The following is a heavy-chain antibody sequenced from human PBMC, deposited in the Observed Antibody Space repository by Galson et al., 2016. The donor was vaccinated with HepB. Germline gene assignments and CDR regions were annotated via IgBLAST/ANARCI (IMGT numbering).Heavy chain of an antibody. D-gene: IGHD5-24*01. J-gene: IGHJ4*02. Sequence: SLRLSCAASGFSFSNSWMTWVRQTPGKALERVANIGQDESHKYYVASVRGRFAISRDNAKNSLYLQMNTLRAEDTAVYYCARDRGWQQFDFWGQGTPVTVSS. CDR2: IGQDESHK. CDR1: GFSFSNSW. CDR3: ARDRGWQQFDF. V-gene: IGHV3-7*04.